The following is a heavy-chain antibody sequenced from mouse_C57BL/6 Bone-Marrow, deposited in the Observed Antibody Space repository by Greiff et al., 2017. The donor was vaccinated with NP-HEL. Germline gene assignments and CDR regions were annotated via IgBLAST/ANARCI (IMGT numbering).Heavy chain of an antibody. Sequence: QVQLQQSGAELARPGASVKLSCKASGSTFTSYGISWVKQRTGQGLEWIGEIYPRSGNTYYNEKFKGKATLTADKSSSTAYMELRSLTSEDSAVYFCARRDSYWGQGTTLTVSS. CDR1: GSTFTSYG. CDR3: ARRDSY. J-gene: IGHJ2*01. CDR2: IYPRSGNT. V-gene: IGHV1-81*01.